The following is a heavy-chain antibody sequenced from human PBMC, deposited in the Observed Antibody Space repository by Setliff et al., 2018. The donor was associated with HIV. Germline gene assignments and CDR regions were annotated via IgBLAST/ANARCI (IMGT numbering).Heavy chain of an antibody. Sequence: SETLSLTCTVSGGPISSYYWSWIRQPPGKGLEWIGYIYYSGSTNYNPSLKSRVTISVDTSKNQFSLELSSVTAADTAVYYCARSMGAFDYWGPGALVPVSS. CDR3: ARSMGAFDY. V-gene: IGHV4-59*12. CDR2: IYYSGST. J-gene: IGHJ4*02. D-gene: IGHD1-26*01. CDR1: GGPISSYY.